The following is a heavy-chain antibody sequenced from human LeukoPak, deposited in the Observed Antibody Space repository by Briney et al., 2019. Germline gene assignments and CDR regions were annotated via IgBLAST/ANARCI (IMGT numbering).Heavy chain of an antibody. CDR2: IWYDGSNK. Sequence: GGSLRLSCAASGFTFSSYGMPWVRQAPGKGLEWVAVIWYDGSNKYYADSVKGRFTISRDNSKNTLYLQMNSLRAEDTAVYYCARVLRYFDSYYYYGMDVWGQGTTVTVSS. CDR1: GFTFSSYG. CDR3: ARVLRYFDSYYYYGMDV. D-gene: IGHD3-9*01. J-gene: IGHJ6*02. V-gene: IGHV3-33*01.